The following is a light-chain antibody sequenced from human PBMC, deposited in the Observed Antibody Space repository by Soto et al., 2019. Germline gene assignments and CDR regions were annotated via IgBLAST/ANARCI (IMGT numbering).Light chain of an antibody. CDR1: QSVGSY. Sequence: EIVLTQSPATLSLSPGERATLSCRASQSVGSYLAWYQHKPGQAPRLLIYGASNRATDIPGRFSGRGSGTDFTLTISSLESGDSAVYYCQQRDKWPRTFGQGTQLEIK. CDR3: QQRDKWPRT. CDR2: GAS. V-gene: IGKV3-11*01. J-gene: IGKJ2*01.